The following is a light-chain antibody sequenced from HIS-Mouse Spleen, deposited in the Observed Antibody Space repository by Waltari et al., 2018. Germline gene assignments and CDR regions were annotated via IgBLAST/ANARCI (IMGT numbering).Light chain of an antibody. V-gene: IGLV2-14*03. CDR1: SSDVGGYNY. CDR3: SSYTSSSTYV. Sequence: QSALTQPASVSGSPGQSITISCTGTSSDVGGYNYVSWYQQHPGTAPKLMIYDVSNRPSGGSNRFSGYKSGNTASLTISGLQAEDEADYYCSSYTSSSTYVFGTGTKVTVL. J-gene: IGLJ1*01. CDR2: DVS.